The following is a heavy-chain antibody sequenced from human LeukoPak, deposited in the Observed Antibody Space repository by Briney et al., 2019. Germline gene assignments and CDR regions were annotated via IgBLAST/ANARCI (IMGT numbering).Heavy chain of an antibody. CDR3: AKAIIAAAVGDAFDI. D-gene: IGHD6-13*01. J-gene: IGHJ3*02. CDR2: ISWDSGSI. CDR1: GFTFDDYA. V-gene: IGHV3-9*01. Sequence: GGSLRLSCAASGFTFDDYAMHWVRQAPGKGLEWVSGISWDSGSIGYADSVKGRFTISRDNAKNSLYLQMNSLRAEDTALYYCAKAIIAAAVGDAFDIWGQGTMVTVSS.